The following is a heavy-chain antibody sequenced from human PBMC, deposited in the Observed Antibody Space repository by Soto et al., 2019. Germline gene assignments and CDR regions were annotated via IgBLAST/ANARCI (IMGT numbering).Heavy chain of an antibody. Sequence: GGSLRLSCAASGFTFSSYSMNWVRQAPGKGLEWVSYISSSSSTIYYADSVKGRFTISRDNAKNSLYLQMNSLRAEDTAVYYCARESCSGGSCYAYFDYWGQGTLVTVSS. J-gene: IGHJ4*02. V-gene: IGHV3-48*01. CDR3: ARESCSGGSCYAYFDY. D-gene: IGHD2-15*01. CDR1: GFTFSSYS. CDR2: ISSSSSTI.